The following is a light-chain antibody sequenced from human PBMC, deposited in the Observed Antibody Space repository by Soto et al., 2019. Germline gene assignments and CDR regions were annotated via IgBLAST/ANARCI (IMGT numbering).Light chain of an antibody. Sequence: EIVMTQSPATLSVSPGERATLSCRASQSVSSNLAWYQQKPGQAPRLLIYGASTRATGIPARFSGSGSGTEVTLTISSLQAEESAVYYCQQYNNWPPWTFGQGTKVEIK. J-gene: IGKJ1*01. CDR1: QSVSSN. V-gene: IGKV3-15*01. CDR2: GAS. CDR3: QQYNNWPPWT.